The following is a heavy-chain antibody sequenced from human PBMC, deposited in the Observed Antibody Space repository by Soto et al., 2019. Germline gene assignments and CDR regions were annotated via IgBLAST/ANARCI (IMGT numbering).Heavy chain of an antibody. CDR1: GLNFRGYG. CDR2: IWDDGSKK. D-gene: IGHD5-12*01. CDR3: VTEGGNTGARFLGYFNS. J-gene: IGHJ4*02. V-gene: IGHV3-33*01. Sequence: QVQLVESGGGVVQPGTSLRLSCAASGLNFRGYGFHWVRQAPGKGLDWVAVIWDDGSKKFYADSVKGRFTFSRDDSRNTLVLQINSLRDEDTAIYYFVTEGGNTGARFLGYFNSWGPGKLVTVSS.